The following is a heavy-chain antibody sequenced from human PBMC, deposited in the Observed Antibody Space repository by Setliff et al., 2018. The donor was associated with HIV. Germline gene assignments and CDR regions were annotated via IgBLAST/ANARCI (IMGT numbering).Heavy chain of an antibody. CDR1: GGTFSSYA. D-gene: IGHD6-19*01. J-gene: IGHJ3*02. V-gene: IGHV1-69*10. CDR3: ASAVAWQRNALDI. Sequence: SVKVSCKASGGTFSSYAISWVRQAPGQGLEWMGGIIPILGIANYAQKFQGRVTITADKSTSTAYMELSSLRSEDTAVYYCASAVAWQRNALDIWGQGTMVT. CDR2: IIPILGIA.